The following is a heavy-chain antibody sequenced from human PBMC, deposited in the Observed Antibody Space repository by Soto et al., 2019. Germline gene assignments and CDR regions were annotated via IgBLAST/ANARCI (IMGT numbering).Heavy chain of an antibody. V-gene: IGHV3-7*01. D-gene: IGHD3-3*01. CDR3: ARDVVARSGKYTYFDN. CDR2: IKQDGSAT. CDR1: GFILSDYW. J-gene: IGHJ4*02. Sequence: GGSLRLSCAASGFILSDYWMSWVRQAPGKGLEWVANIKQDGSATYYIDSVKGRFTISRDNARNSLFLQMNSLRAEDTALYYCARDVVARSGKYTYFDNWGQGALVTVSS.